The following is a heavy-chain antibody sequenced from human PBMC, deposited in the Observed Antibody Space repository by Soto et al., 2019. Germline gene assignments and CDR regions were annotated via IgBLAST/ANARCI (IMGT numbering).Heavy chain of an antibody. V-gene: IGHV1-8*01. CDR2: MNPNSGNT. CDR1: GYTFTSYV. CDR3: ARELSSGRFSN. J-gene: IGHJ4*02. D-gene: IGHD6-19*01. Sequence: QVQLVQSGAEVKKPGASVKVSCKASGYTFTSYVIKCVRQATGQVLEWMGWMNPNSGNTGYAQKSQGRITTTRNTAISTAYMELSSLRSEDTAVYYCARELSSGRFSNWGQGTLVTVSS.